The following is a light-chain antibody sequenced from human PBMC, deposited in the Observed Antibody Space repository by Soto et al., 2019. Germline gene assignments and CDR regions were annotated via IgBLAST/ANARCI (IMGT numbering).Light chain of an antibody. V-gene: IGLV1-47*01. J-gene: IGLJ2*01. CDR2: RNN. Sequence: QSVLTQPPSASGTAGQRVTISCSGSRSNIRSNYVYWYQQLPGTAPKLLIYRNNQRPSGVPDRFSGSKSGTSASLAISGLRSEDEGDYYCAAWDDSLSGPIFGGGTKLTVL. CDR1: RSNIRSNY. CDR3: AAWDDSLSGPI.